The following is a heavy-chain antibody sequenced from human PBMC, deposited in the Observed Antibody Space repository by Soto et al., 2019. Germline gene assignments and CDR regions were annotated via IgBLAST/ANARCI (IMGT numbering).Heavy chain of an antibody. Sequence: TXSLTXXVSGGSMSGSYWSWIRQCPGKGLEWIAYIYYTGSPEYNPSLNSRVTISVDTSKNQFSLKLSAVTAADTAVYYCARGGWYLDYWGQGTLVTVSS. CDR1: GGSMSGSY. CDR3: ARGGWYLDY. J-gene: IGHJ4*02. D-gene: IGHD6-19*01. CDR2: IYYTGSP. V-gene: IGHV4-59*01.